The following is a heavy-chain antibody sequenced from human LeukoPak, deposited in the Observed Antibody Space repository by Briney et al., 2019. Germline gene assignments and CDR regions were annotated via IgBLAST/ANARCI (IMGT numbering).Heavy chain of an antibody. CDR1: GFTFSSYS. D-gene: IGHD2-2*01. CDR2: ISTNSRYI. CDR3: ARDSCWYDH. V-gene: IGHV3-21*01. J-gene: IGHJ5*02. Sequence: GGSLRLSCAASGFTFSSYSMNWVRQAPGKGLEWVSSISTNSRYIYYADSLMGRFTISRDNAKNSLFLQMNSLRAEDTAVYYCARDSCWYDHWGQGTLVTVSS.